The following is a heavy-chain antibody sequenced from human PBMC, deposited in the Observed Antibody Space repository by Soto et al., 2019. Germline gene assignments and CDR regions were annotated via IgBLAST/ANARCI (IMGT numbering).Heavy chain of an antibody. J-gene: IGHJ5*02. CDR3: VRDGTKTLRDWFDT. CDR2: IYATGTT. V-gene: IGHV4-4*07. Sequence: SETLSLTCTVSGASISGFYWSWIRKSAGKGLEWIGRIYATGTTDYNPSLKSRLMMSVDTSKKQFSLKLRSVTAADTAVYYCVRDGTKTLRDWFDTWGQG. CDR1: GASISGFY. D-gene: IGHD1-1*01.